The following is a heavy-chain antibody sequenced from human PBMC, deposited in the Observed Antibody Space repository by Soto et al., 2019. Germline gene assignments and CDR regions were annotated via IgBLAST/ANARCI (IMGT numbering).Heavy chain of an antibody. V-gene: IGHV1-69*12. D-gene: IGHD6-6*01. Sequence: QVQLVQSGAEVKKPGSSVKVSCKASGGTFSSYAISWVRQAPGQGLEWMGGIIPIFGTANYAQKFQGRVTIPADESTSTAYMELSSLRSEDTAVYYCARDPSSIAARPGYYYYGMDVWGQGTTVTVSS. CDR1: GGTFSSYA. J-gene: IGHJ6*02. CDR3: ARDPSSIAARPGYYYYGMDV. CDR2: IIPIFGTA.